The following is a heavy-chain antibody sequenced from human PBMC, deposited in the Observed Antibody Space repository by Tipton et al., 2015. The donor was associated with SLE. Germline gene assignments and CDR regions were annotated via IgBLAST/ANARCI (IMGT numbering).Heavy chain of an antibody. CDR3: ARESVAVAGTEY. V-gene: IGHV4-59*12. CDR2: IYYSGST. Sequence: TLSLTCTVSGGSISSYYWSWIRQPPGKGLEWIGYIYYSGSTNYNPSLKSRVTISVDTSKNQFSLKVTSVTAADTAVYYCARESVAVAGTEYWGQGSLVTVSS. J-gene: IGHJ4*02. CDR1: GGSISSYY. D-gene: IGHD6-19*01.